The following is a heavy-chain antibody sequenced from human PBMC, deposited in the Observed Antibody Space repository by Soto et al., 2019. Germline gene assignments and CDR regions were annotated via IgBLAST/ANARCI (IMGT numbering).Heavy chain of an antibody. V-gene: IGHV4-39*01. CDR2: MSYGRST. D-gene: IGHD7-27*01. CDR3: ASHLRPTNWGVAYFDY. J-gene: IGHJ4*02. CDR1: GGSISSNNYY. Sequence: QLQLQESGPGLVKPSESLSLTCFVSGGSISSNNYYWGWIRQPPGKGLEWIGSMSYGRSTYYNRSRTSRVTISVDTAKNQFSMKLTSVSAADTAVYSCASHLRPTNWGVAYFDYWGQGTLVTVSS.